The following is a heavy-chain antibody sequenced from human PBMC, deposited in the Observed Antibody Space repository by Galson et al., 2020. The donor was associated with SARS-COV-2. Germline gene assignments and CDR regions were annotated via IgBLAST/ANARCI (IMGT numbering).Heavy chain of an antibody. Sequence: GESLKISCRTSGYSFTNYWIGSVRQMPGKGLEWMGIIYPDDSYTIYSPSFQGQVTISADKSISTAFLQWSSLKASDTAIYYCARHGASSGWYEGIDYWGQGTLVTVSS. CDR2: IYPDDSYT. J-gene: IGHJ4*02. D-gene: IGHD6-19*01. CDR1: GYSFTNYW. V-gene: IGHV5-51*01. CDR3: ARHGASSGWYEGIDY.